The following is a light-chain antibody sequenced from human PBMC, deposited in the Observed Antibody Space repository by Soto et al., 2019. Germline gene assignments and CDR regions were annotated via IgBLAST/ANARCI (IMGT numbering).Light chain of an antibody. CDR2: DVT. CDR3: CSYAGTFTPVV. J-gene: IGLJ2*01. Sequence: QSALTQPHSVSGSPGQSVAISCTGTSSDVGSSNFVSWYQQHPGKAPKLMIYDVTARPSGVPDRFSASKSGNTASLTISGLQAEDEADYYCCSYAGTFTPVVFGGGTKLTVL. V-gene: IGLV2-11*01. CDR1: SSDVGSSNF.